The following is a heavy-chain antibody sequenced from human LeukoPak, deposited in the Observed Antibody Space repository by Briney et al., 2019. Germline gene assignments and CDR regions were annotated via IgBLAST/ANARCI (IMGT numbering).Heavy chain of an antibody. CDR2: ILYSGST. CDR1: GGSISSSTYY. V-gene: IGHV4-39*01. CDR3: ARHLRPYFDY. D-gene: IGHD3-3*01. Sequence: SETLSLTCTVSGGSISSSTYYWGWIRQPPGKGLEWIGTILYSGSTYYNPSLKSRLTISVDTSKNQYSLRLSSVTAADTAVYYCARHLRPYFDYWGQGTLVTVSS. J-gene: IGHJ4*02.